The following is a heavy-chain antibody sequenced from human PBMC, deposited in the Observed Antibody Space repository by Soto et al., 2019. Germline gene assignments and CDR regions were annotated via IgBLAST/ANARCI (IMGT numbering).Heavy chain of an antibody. J-gene: IGHJ4*02. Sequence: LRLSCAASGFTFDDYGMNWVRQAPGKRLEWVSFISFSGNTIYYADSVRGRFTISRDNAKSTLFLQMNSLRDDDTATYYCARRLDPLQYSDYWGRGTLVTVSS. D-gene: IGHD5-18*01. CDR3: ARRLDPLQYSDY. V-gene: IGHV3-48*02. CDR1: GFTFDDYG. CDR2: ISFSGNTI.